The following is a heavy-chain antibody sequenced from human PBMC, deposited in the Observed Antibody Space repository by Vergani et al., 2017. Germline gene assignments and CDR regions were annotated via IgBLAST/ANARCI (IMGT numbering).Heavy chain of an antibody. CDR1: GFTFSDDY. J-gene: IGHJ4*02. D-gene: IGHD6-13*01. CDR2: ISSSGSTI. CDR3: AKELGIAAADMFDY. V-gene: IGHV3-11*01. Sequence: QVQLVESGGGLVKPGGSLRLSCAASGFTFSDDYMSWIRQAPGKGLEWVSYISSSGSTIYYADSVKGRFTISSDNTKNSLYLQMNTLRAEDTAVYYCAKELGIAAADMFDYWGQGTLVTVSS.